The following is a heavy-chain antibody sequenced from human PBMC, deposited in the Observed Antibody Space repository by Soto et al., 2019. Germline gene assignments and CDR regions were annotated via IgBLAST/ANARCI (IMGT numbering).Heavy chain of an antibody. CDR3: AKVHPGDD. Sequence: EVQLLESGGGLVQPGGSLRLSCAASGFTFDNYAMSWVRQAPGKGLEWVSSITASGSMAYHADSVQGRFTISRDNSENTPFLQMNSLRVDDTAVYYCAKVHPGDDWGQGTLVTVSS. CDR1: GFTFDNYA. CDR2: ITASGSMA. V-gene: IGHV3-23*01. J-gene: IGHJ4*02.